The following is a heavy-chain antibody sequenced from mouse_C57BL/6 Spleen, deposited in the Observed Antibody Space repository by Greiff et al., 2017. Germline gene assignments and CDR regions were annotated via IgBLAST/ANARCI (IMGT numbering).Heavy chain of an antibody. V-gene: IGHV5-12*01. CDR1: GFTFSDYY. J-gene: IGHJ4*01. D-gene: IGHD3-3*01. CDR2: ISNGGGST. CDR3: ARHGGTGAMDY. Sequence: DVKLVESGGGLVQPGGSLKLSCAASGFTFSDYYMYWVRQTPGKRLEWVAYISNGGGSTYYPDTVKGRFTISRDNAKNTLYLQMSRLKAEDTAMYYCARHGGTGAMDYWGQGTSVTVSS.